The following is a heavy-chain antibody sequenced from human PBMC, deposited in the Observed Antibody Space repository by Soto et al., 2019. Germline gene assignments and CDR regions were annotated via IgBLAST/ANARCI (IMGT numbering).Heavy chain of an antibody. CDR3: ARVEAPHGGDYYYYYGMDV. CDR2: INSDGSST. D-gene: IGHD1-1*01. V-gene: IGHV3-74*01. CDR1: GFTFSSYW. J-gene: IGHJ6*02. Sequence: GSLRLSCAASGFTFSSYWMHWVRQAPGKGLVWVSRINSDGSSTSYADSVKGRFTISRDNAKNTLYLQMNSLRAEDTAVYYCARVEAPHGGDYYYYYGMDVWGQGTTVTVSS.